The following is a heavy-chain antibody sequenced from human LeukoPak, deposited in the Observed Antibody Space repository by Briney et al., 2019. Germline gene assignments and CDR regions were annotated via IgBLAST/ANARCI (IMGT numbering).Heavy chain of an antibody. Sequence: GGSLRLSCAASGFTFSSYWMSWVRQAPGKGLEWVANIKQDGSEKYYVDSVKGRFTISRDNAKNSLYLQMNSLRAEDTAVYYCARAFLEWLSSSDYWGQGTLVTVSS. CDR3: ARAFLEWLSSSDY. CDR2: IKQDGSEK. D-gene: IGHD3-3*02. V-gene: IGHV3-7*04. CDR1: GFTFSSYW. J-gene: IGHJ4*02.